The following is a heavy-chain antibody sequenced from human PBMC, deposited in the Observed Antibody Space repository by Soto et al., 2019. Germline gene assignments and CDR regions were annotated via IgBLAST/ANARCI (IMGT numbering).Heavy chain of an antibody. CDR1: CFSLSTSGVG. Sequence: QITLKESGPTLVKPTQTLTLTCTFSCFSLSTSGVGVGWIRQPPGKALEWLALIYWDDDKRYSSSLNSRLTITKDTSKNQVVLTMTNMDPVDTATYYCAHSRPPRLLDYWGQGTLVTVSS. CDR3: AHSRPPRLLDY. V-gene: IGHV2-5*02. CDR2: IYWDDDK. J-gene: IGHJ4*02.